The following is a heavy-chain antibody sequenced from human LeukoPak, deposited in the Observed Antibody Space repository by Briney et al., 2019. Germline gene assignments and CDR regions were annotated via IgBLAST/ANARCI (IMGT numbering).Heavy chain of an antibody. D-gene: IGHD3-16*01. CDR1: GGSISSYY. V-gene: IGHV4-59*01. J-gene: IGHJ4*02. CDR2: IYYSGST. Sequence: PSETLSLTCTVSGGSISSYYWSWIRQPPGKGLEWIGYIYYSGSTNYNPSLKSRVTTSVDTSKNEFSPKLSSVTAADTAVYYCARGWGCYDYWGQGTLVTVSS. CDR3: ARGWGCYDY.